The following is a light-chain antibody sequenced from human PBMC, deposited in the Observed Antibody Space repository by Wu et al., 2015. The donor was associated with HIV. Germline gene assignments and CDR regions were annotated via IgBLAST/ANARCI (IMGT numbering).Light chain of an antibody. Sequence: EIVLTQSPRTLSVSPGERAILSCWASQSVSNYLAWYQQKPGQAPRLLIYDASNRAPGIPARFSGGGSGREFSLTISSLEPEDFAVYYCQQRSNWPYTFGQGTKLEIK. CDR3: QQRSNWPYT. CDR1: QSVSNY. V-gene: IGKV3-11*02. CDR2: DAS. J-gene: IGKJ2*01.